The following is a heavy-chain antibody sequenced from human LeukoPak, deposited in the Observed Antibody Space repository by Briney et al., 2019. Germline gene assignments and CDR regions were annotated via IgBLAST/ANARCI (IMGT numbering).Heavy chain of an antibody. D-gene: IGHD6-13*01. CDR3: ARVQLQQLVRGTIDY. CDR1: GGSFSNYY. CDR2: IYYSGNT. J-gene: IGHJ4*02. V-gene: IGHV4-59*01. Sequence: PSETLSLTCAVSGGSFSNYYWSWIRQSPGKGLEWLGYIYYSGNTNYNPSLKSRVTISVDTSKNQFSLKLSSVTAADTAVYYCARVQLQQLVRGTIDYWGQGALVTVSS.